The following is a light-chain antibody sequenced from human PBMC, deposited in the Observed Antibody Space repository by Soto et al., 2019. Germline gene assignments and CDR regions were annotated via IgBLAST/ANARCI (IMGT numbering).Light chain of an antibody. V-gene: IGKV1D-12*01. Sequence: DIQMTQSPSSVSASVGDRVIITCRASQGISSWIVWYQQRQGKAPNLLIYPASGLQSGVPSRFTGSGSGTDFTLTISSLQPEDFATYYSQQADSFPWTFGQGTKVEIK. J-gene: IGKJ1*01. CDR1: QGISSW. CDR2: PAS. CDR3: QQADSFPWT.